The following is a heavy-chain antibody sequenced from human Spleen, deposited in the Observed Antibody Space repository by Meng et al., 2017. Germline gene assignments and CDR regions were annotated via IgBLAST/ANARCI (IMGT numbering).Heavy chain of an antibody. Sequence: QAPLQAPGPVLLEPSGTRPLTPPASCCSFRSSNWWSWVTQPPGKGLEWIGEINHSGSTNYNPSLKSRVTISVDTSKNQFSLKLSSVTAADTAVYYCAREPNYGDYGGGFDYWGQGTLVTVSS. D-gene: IGHD4-17*01. V-gene: IGHV4-4*02. CDR3: AREPNYGDYGGGFDY. CDR2: INHSGST. CDR1: CCSFRSSNW. J-gene: IGHJ4*02.